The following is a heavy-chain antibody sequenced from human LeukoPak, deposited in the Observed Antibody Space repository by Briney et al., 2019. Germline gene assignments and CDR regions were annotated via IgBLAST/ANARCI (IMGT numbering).Heavy chain of an antibody. J-gene: IGHJ4*02. CDR3: ARDRATTPHY. D-gene: IGHD5-12*01. CDR2: ISYDGNNR. V-gene: IGHV3-30-3*01. Sequence: PGGSLRLSCVDSGFIFSSYTMNWVRQAPGKGLEWVAVISYDGNNRDYADSVRGRFTISRDNSKNTLYLDMKTLRPDDTAVYYCARDRATTPHYWGQGTLVTVSS. CDR1: GFIFSSYT.